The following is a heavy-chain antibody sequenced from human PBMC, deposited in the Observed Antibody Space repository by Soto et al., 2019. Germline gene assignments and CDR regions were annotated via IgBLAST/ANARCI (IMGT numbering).Heavy chain of an antibody. CDR3: TGYSSGRHDY. CDR1: GFTVRNTF. V-gene: IGHV3-66*01. J-gene: IGHJ4*02. D-gene: IGHD6-19*01. Sequence: EVQLVESGGGLVQPGGSLRLSCVASGFTVRNTFMSWVRQTPGKGLEYVSVIYRGGDAYYADFVEGRFIISRYESENTLYLQMNNLRVEDTAVYFCTGYSSGRHDYWGQGTQVTISS. CDR2: IYRGGDA.